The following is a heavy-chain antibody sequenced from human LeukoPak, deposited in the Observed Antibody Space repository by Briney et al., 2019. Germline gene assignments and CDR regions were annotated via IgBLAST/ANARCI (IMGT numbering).Heavy chain of an antibody. CDR2: IKPDGSVK. CDR1: GFTFRSHW. V-gene: IGHV3-7*01. Sequence: PGGSLRLSCVGSGFTFRSHWMTWVRQAPGKGLECVANIKPDGSVKFHVDSVKGRFTISRDNAKDSLFLQMNSLRVEDTAVYYCARGARLWGQGTLVTVSS. CDR3: ARGARL. J-gene: IGHJ4*02.